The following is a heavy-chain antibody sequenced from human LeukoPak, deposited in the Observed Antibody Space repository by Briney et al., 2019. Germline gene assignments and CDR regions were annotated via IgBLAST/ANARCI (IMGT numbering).Heavy chain of an antibody. CDR1: GFTFSSYG. CDR3: AKSRHYDILTGKTYYFDY. V-gene: IGHV3-9*01. CDR2: ISWNSDDI. D-gene: IGHD3-9*01. Sequence: PGRSLRLSCAASGFTFSSYGMHWVRQAPGKGLEWVSGISWNSDDIVYGDSVKGRFTISRDNAKNSLYLQMNSLRAEDTALYYCAKSRHYDILTGKTYYFDYWGQGTLVTVSS. J-gene: IGHJ4*02.